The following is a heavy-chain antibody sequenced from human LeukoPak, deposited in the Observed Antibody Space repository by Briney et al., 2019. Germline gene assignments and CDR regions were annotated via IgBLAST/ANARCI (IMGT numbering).Heavy chain of an antibody. V-gene: IGHV4-61*02. D-gene: IGHD3-10*01. CDR1: GYSITSGYY. J-gene: IGHJ6*03. CDR3: ARVSYYGSGSYYNPYYYYYMDV. Sequence: PSETLSLTCTVSGYSITSGYYWSWIRQPAGKGLAWIGRIYTSGSTNYNPSLKSRVTISVDTSKNQFSLKLSSVTAADTAVYYCARVSYYGSGSYYNPYYYYYMDVWGKGTTVTISS. CDR2: IYTSGST.